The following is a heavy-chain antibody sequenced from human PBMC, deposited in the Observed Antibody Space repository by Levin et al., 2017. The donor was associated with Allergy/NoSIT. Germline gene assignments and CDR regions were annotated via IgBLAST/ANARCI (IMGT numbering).Heavy chain of an antibody. Sequence: TPGGSLRLSCSASGFTFNIYTMNWVRQAPGKGLEWISFISTNSAYIFYADSVRGRFTISRDNAKGSLYLHMNSLSADDTATYYCARGPEVWGQGTPVTVSS. CDR2: ISTNSAYI. J-gene: IGHJ4*02. CDR3: ARGPEV. CDR1: GFTFNIYT. V-gene: IGHV3-21*04.